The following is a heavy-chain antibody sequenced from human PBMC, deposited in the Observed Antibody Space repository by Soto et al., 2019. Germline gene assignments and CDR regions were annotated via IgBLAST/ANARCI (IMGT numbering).Heavy chain of an antibody. CDR2: IYSSGNT. V-gene: IGHV4-4*07. Sequence: SETLSLTCSFSCGTIIGYYWTWIRQPAGKGLEWIGRIYSSGNTKYNPSLQSRVTMSLDTSNNQFSLRLTSVTAADTAVYYCARGQRFSDWFDPWGQGTLVTVSS. CDR3: ARGQRFSDWFDP. J-gene: IGHJ5*02. CDR1: CGTIIGYY. D-gene: IGHD3-3*01.